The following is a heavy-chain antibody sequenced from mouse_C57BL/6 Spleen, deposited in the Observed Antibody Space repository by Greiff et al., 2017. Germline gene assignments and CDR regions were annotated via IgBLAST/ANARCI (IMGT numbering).Heavy chain of an antibody. J-gene: IGHJ2*01. CDR1: GYAFSSSW. V-gene: IGHV1-82*01. CDR2: ISPGDGDT. Sequence: VQLQQSGPELVKPGASVKISCKASGYAFSSSWMNWVKQRPGKGLEWIGRISPGDGDTNYNGKFKGKATLTADKSSSTAYMQLSGLTSEDSAVYFYARWDYYGSSLDYWGQGTTLTVSS. CDR3: ARWDYYGSSLDY. D-gene: IGHD1-1*01.